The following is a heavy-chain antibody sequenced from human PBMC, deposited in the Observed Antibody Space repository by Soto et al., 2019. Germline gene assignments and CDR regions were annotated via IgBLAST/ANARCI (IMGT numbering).Heavy chain of an antibody. CDR3: AKDTYYYDSSGYEGLYYFDY. D-gene: IGHD3-22*01. V-gene: IGHV3-23*01. CDR1: GFTFSSYA. Sequence: GGSLRLSCAASGFTFSSYAMSWVHQAPGKGLEWVSAISGSGGSTYYADSVKGRFTISRDNSKNTLYLQMNSLRADDTAVYYCAKDTYYYDSSGYEGLYYFDYWGQGTLVTVSS. J-gene: IGHJ4*02. CDR2: ISGSGGST.